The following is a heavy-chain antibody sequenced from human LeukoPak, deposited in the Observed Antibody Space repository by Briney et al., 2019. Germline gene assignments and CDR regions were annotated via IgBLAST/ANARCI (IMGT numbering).Heavy chain of an antibody. Sequence: ASVKVSCKASGYTFTGYYMHWVRQAPGQGLEWMGWINPNSGGTNYAQKFQGRVTMTRDTSISSAYMDLSRLRSDDTAVYYCAKVVRGTVAFDIWGQGTLVTVSS. CDR3: AKVVRGTVAFDI. J-gene: IGHJ3*02. D-gene: IGHD1-26*01. V-gene: IGHV1-2*02. CDR2: INPNSGGT. CDR1: GYTFTGYY.